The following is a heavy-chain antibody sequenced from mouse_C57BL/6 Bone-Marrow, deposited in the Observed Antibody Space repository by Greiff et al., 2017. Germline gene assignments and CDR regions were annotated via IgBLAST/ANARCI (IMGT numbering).Heavy chain of an antibody. CDR1: GFNSNDYY. CDR3: TTTIWLRPGY. V-gene: IGHV14-1*01. J-gene: IGHJ2*01. CDR2: IDPEDGDT. Sequence: VQLQQSGAELVRPGASVKLSCTASGFNSNDYYMHWVKQRPEQGLEWIGRIDPEDGDTEYAPKFQGKATMTADTSSNTAYLQLSSLTSEDTAVYYCTTTIWLRPGYWGQGTTLTVSS. D-gene: IGHD2-2*01.